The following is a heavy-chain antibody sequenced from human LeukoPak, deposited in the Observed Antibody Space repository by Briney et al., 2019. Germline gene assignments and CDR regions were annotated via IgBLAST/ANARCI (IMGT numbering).Heavy chain of an antibody. D-gene: IGHD1-20*01. Sequence: LETLSLTCAVSGGSISSSNWWSWVRQPPGKGLEWIGEIYHSGSTNYNPSLKSRVTISVDTSKNQFSLKLSSVTASDTAVYYCARTITGSTRWFDPWGQGTLVTVSS. V-gene: IGHV4-4*02. CDR1: GGSISSSNW. CDR2: IYHSGST. J-gene: IGHJ5*02. CDR3: ARTITGSTRWFDP.